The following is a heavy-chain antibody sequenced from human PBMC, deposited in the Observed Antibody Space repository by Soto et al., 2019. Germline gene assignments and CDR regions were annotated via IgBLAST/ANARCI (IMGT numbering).Heavy chain of an antibody. CDR2: INPNSGGT. V-gene: IGHV1-2*02. D-gene: IGHD2-15*01. Sequence: ASVEVSCKASGYTFTGYYMHWVRQAPGQGLEWMGWINPNSGGTNYAQKFQGRVTMTRDTSISTAYMELSRLRSDDTAVYYCARGLVVVVAATRNWFDPWGQGTLVTVSS. J-gene: IGHJ5*02. CDR1: GYTFTGYY. CDR3: ARGLVVVVAATRNWFDP.